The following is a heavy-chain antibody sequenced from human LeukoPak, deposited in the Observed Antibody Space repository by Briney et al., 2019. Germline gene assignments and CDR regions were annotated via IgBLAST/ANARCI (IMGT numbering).Heavy chain of an antibody. Sequence: PGGSLRLSCAASGFTFSSYWMHWVRQAPGKGLLWVSRINSDGSSTIYADSVKGRFSISRDNAKNTLDLQMNSLRAEDTAVYYCARAMYDGGFDIWGQGTMVTVSS. D-gene: IGHD4-23*01. CDR2: INSDGSST. V-gene: IGHV3-74*01. J-gene: IGHJ3*02. CDR1: GFTFSSYW. CDR3: ARAMYDGGFDI.